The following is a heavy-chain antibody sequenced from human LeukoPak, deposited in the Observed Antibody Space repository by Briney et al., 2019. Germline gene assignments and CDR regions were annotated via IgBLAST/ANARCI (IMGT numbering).Heavy chain of an antibody. CDR3: ARPRYVSGFLDS. J-gene: IGHJ4*02. CDR1: GESYSGHY. Sequence: SETLSLTCAVYGESYSGHYWNWIRQPPGRGLDWIGEINHSGSTTSNLSLNNRVTISVDTSKNQLSLKLTSVTAADTAVYYGARPRYVSGFLDSWGQGTLVTVSS. V-gene: IGHV4-34*01. D-gene: IGHD3-10*01. CDR2: INHSGST.